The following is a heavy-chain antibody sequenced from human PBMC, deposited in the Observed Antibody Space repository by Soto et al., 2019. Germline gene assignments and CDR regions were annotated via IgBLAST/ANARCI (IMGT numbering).Heavy chain of an antibody. D-gene: IGHD1-26*01. CDR3: ARGLVGVLDY. Sequence: GSGPTLVNPTQTLTLTCTFSGFSLSTSGVGVSWIRQPPGKALEWLALIDWEDDKYYSPSLKTRLTISKDTSKNQVVLTMTNIDPVDTSTYYRARGLVGVLDYWGQGTLVTVSS. V-gene: IGHV2-70*12. J-gene: IGHJ4*02. CDR2: IDWEDDK. CDR1: GFSLSTSGVG.